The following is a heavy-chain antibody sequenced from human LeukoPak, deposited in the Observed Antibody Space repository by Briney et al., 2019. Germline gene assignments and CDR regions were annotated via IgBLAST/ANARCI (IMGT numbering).Heavy chain of an antibody. J-gene: IGHJ4*02. CDR2: IIPIFGTA. V-gene: IGHV1-69*05. CDR3: ASSYDSSGPSAD. CDR1: GGTFSSYA. D-gene: IGHD3-22*01. Sequence: SVKVSCKASGGTFSSYAISLVRQAPGRGLEWMGGIIPIFGTANYAQKFQGRVTITTDESTSTAYMELSSLRSEDTAVYYCASSYDSSGPSADWGQGTLVTVSS.